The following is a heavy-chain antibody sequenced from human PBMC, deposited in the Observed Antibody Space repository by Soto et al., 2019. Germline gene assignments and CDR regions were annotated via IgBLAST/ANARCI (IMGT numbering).Heavy chain of an antibody. Sequence: GGSLRLSCAASGFAFSSHPMSWVRQAPEKGLEWVAGISDGGDLTYNADSVRGLFTISRDNSRNTLYPQMNSLRAEDTAVYYCERRVIGSSRAFDIWGQGTMVTVSS. J-gene: IGHJ3*02. CDR3: ERRVIGSSRAFDI. D-gene: IGHD3-10*01. CDR1: GFAFSSHP. V-gene: IGHV3-23*01. CDR2: ISDGGDLT.